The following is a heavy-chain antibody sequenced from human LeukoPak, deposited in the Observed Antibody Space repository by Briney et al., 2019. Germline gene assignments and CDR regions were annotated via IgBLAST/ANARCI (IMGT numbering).Heavy chain of an antibody. CDR3: AKTGDSNTYYYGTDV. D-gene: IGHD1-26*01. CDR2: ISGSGGST. Sequence: GGSLRLSCAASGFTFSSYAMSWVRQAPGKGLEWVSAISGSGGSTYYADSVKGRFTISRDNSKNTLYLQMNSLRAEDTAVYYCAKTGDSNTYYYGTDVWGQGTTVTVSS. CDR1: GFTFSSYA. J-gene: IGHJ6*02. V-gene: IGHV3-23*01.